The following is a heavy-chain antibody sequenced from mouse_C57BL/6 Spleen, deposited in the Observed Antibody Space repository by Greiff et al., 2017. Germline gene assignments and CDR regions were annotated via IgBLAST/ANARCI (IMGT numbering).Heavy chain of an antibody. Sequence: EVQLQQSGPELVKPGASVKISCKASGYTFTDYYMNWVKQSHGKSLEWIGDINPNNGGTSYNQKFKGKATLTVDKSSSTAYMELRSLTSEDSAVYYCARYEYDVDVDYWGQGTTLTVSS. CDR1: GYTFTDYY. D-gene: IGHD2-4*01. V-gene: IGHV1-26*01. CDR2: INPNNGGT. J-gene: IGHJ2*01. CDR3: ARYEYDVDVDY.